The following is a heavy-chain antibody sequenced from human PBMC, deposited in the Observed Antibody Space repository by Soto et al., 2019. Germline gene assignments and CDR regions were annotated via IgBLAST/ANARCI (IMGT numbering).Heavy chain of an antibody. D-gene: IGHD1-26*01. Sequence: ASVKVSCKASGYTFTSYAMHWVRQAPGQRLEWMGWINAGNGNTKYSQKFQGRVTITRDTSASTAYMELSSLRSDDTAVYYFARSGSVPYYYYGLDVWGQGTTVTVSS. CDR1: GYTFTSYA. CDR3: ARSGSVPYYYYGLDV. V-gene: IGHV1-3*01. J-gene: IGHJ6*02. CDR2: INAGNGNT.